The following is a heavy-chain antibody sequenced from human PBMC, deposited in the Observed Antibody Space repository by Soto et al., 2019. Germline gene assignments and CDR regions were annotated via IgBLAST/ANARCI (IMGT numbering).Heavy chain of an antibody. CDR2: ISLYHHST. CDR1: GYPFTYYF. Sequence: GXSVKVSCKTSGYPFTYYFIHWVRQAPGQGLEWMGIISLYHHSTSYAQKFQGRLTVTADTSTTTVYMDLSSLTSEDSAVYWCARELYSCGGDCPYYMDYWGQGTLVTVSS. V-gene: IGHV1-46*01. J-gene: IGHJ4*02. CDR3: ARELYSCGGDCPYYMDY. D-gene: IGHD2-21*02.